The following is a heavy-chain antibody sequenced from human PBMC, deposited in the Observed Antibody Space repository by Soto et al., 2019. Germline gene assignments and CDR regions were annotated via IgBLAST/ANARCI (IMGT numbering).Heavy chain of an antibody. CDR1: GGAVSSGTYY. CDR3: TRGPPRVQWFDP. J-gene: IGHJ5*02. Sequence: ETLSLTCTVSGGAVSSGTYYWSWIRQPPGKGLEWIGHIYFTGSTNYNPSLKSRVTMSLDTSRNQFSLKLSSVTAADTAVYYCTRGPPRVQWFDPWGLGTLVTVS. CDR2: IYFTGST. V-gene: IGHV4-61*01.